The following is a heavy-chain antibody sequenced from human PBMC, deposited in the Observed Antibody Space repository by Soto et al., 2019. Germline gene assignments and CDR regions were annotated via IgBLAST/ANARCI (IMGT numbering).Heavy chain of an antibody. CDR1: GGAVSSGTYY. CDR3: TRGPPRVQWFDP. J-gene: IGHJ5*02. Sequence: ETLSLTCTVSGGAVSSGTYYWSWIRQPPGKGLEWIGHIYFTGSTNYNPSLKSRVTMSLDTSRNQFSLKLSSVTAADTAVYYCTRGPPRVQWFDPWGLGTLVTVS. CDR2: IYFTGST. V-gene: IGHV4-61*01.